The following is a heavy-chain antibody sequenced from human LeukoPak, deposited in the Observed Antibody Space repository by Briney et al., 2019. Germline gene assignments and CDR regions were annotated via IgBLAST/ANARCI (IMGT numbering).Heavy chain of an antibody. CDR3: ARDSDDSAGYPDY. D-gene: IGHD3-22*01. J-gene: IGHJ4*02. V-gene: IGHV3-33*01. CDR2: VWSDGSST. CDR1: GFTFSRHD. Sequence: GRSLRLSCAVSGFTFSRHDMHWVRQAPGKGLEWVAVVWSDGSSTEYADSVKGRFTISRDNFENTLFLQLNSLRADDTAVYFCARDSDDSAGYPDYWGQGTLVTVSS.